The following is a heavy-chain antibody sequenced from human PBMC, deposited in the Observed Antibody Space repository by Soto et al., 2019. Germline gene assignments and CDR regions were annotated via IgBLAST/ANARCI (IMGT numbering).Heavy chain of an antibody. CDR3: ARESCSSTSCLYNWFDP. J-gene: IGHJ5*02. Sequence: GGSLRLSCAASGFTFSSYSMNWVRQAPGKGPEWVSSITSSSIYIYYADSVKGRFTISRDNAKNSLYLQMNSLRAEDTAVYYCARESCSSTSCLYNWFDPWGQGTLVTVSS. CDR2: ITSSSIYI. V-gene: IGHV3-21*01. D-gene: IGHD2-2*01. CDR1: GFTFSSYS.